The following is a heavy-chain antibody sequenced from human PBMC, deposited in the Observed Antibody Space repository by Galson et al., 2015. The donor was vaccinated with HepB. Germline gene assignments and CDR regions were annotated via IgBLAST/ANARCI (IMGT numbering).Heavy chain of an antibody. CDR1: GFAFSDYG. J-gene: IGHJ2*01. V-gene: IGHV3-30*18. Sequence: SMRLSCAASGFAFSDYGIHWVRQPPGKALEWVAGIAHSGTVQYYADSVKVRFTVTRDNSKNTMYLQLNSPRPDDAGLDYFAKVPPPRASPWYFDLRGRGTLVTVSS. CDR3: AKVPPPRASPWYFDL. D-gene: IGHD3-10*01. CDR2: IAHSGTVQ.